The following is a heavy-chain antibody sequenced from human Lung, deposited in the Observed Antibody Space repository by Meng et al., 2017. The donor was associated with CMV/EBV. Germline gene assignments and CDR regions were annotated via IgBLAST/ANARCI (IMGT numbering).Heavy chain of an antibody. CDR3: ARDHGSGTVDY. Sequence: TGSGGSVSSGRYYWSWIRQPPGKGLEWIGYIYYSGSTNYNPSLKSRVTISVDTSKNQFSLKLSSVTAADTAVYYCARDHGSGTVDYWGQGTLVTVSS. D-gene: IGHD3-10*01. J-gene: IGHJ4*02. V-gene: IGHV4-61*01. CDR2: IYYSGST. CDR1: GGSVSSGRYY.